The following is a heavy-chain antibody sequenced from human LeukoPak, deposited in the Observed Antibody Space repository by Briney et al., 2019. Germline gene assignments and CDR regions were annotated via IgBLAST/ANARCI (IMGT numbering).Heavy chain of an antibody. D-gene: IGHD2-21*02. V-gene: IGHV4-39*07. J-gene: IGHJ4*02. Sequence: PSETLSLTCTVSGVSIRSSYYYWGWIRQPPGKGLEWIGSIYDSGSTYYNPSLKSRVTISVDTSKNQFSLKLSSVTAADTAVYYCARGHVVVTAIRKKPFDYWGQGTLVTVSS. CDR3: ARGHVVVTAIRKKPFDY. CDR1: GVSIRSSYYY. CDR2: IYDSGST.